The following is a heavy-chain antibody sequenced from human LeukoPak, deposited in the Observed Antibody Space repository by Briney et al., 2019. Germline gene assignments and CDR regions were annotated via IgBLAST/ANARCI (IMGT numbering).Heavy chain of an antibody. J-gene: IGHJ4*02. Sequence: SVKVSCKASGGTFSSYTISWVRQAPGQGLEWMGRIIPILGIANYAQKFQGRVTITADKSTSTAYMELSSLRSEDTAVYCCARGPRGVVVPAATIDYWGQGTLVTVSS. D-gene: IGHD2-2*01. CDR1: GGTFSSYT. CDR3: ARGPRGVVVPAATIDY. CDR2: IIPILGIA. V-gene: IGHV1-69*02.